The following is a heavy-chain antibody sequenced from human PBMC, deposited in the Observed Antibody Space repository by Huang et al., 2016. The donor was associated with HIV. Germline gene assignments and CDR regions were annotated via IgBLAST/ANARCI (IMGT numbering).Heavy chain of an antibody. CDR1: GGSISSSGYY. V-gene: IGHV4-39*01. CDR2: IYYSGIT. D-gene: IGHD2-2*01. Sequence: QLQLQESGPGLVKPSETLSLTCRVSGGSISSSGYYWGWIRRPPGKGLEWMGSIYYSGITFYNPSLKSRVTISVDTSKNQFSRRLSSVTAADTSVYYCARHMDCSSSSCLAGGHERGPFDMWGQGTMVTVSS. J-gene: IGHJ3*02. CDR3: ARHMDCSSSSCLAGGHERGPFDM.